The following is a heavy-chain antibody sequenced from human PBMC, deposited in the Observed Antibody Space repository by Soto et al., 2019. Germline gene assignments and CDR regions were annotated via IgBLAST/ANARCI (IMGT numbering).Heavy chain of an antibody. V-gene: IGHV1-2*04. D-gene: IGHD4-17*01. Sequence: ASVKVSCKASGYTFTGYYMHWVRQAPGQGLEWMGWINPNSGGTNYAQKFQGWVTMTRDTSISTAYMELSRLRSDDTAVYYCARDGYGDYEAAFDIWGQGTMVTVSS. CDR3: ARDGYGDYEAAFDI. J-gene: IGHJ3*02. CDR2: INPNSGGT. CDR1: GYTFTGYY.